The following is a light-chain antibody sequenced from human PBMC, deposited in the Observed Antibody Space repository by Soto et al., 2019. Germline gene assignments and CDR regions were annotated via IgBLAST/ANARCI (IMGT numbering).Light chain of an antibody. CDR3: QQYGSSRFT. Sequence: EIVMTQSPATLSVSPGGRATLSCRASQSVSNSYLAWYQQQPGQAPRLLIYGAFRRATGIPDRFSGSGSGTDFTLTISRLEPEDFAVYYCQQYGSSRFTFGPGTKVDIK. CDR1: QSVSNSY. CDR2: GAF. J-gene: IGKJ3*01. V-gene: IGKV3-20*01.